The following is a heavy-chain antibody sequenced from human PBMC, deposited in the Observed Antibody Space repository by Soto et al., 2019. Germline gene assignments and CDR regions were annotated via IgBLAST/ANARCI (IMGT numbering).Heavy chain of an antibody. CDR1: GGSFSGYY. D-gene: IGHD4-17*01. V-gene: IGHV4-34*01. Sequence: QVQLQQWGAGLLKPSETLSLTCAVYGGSFSGYYWSWIRQPPGKGLEWIGEINHSGSTNYNPSLKSRVTISVDTSKNQFSLKLSSVTAADTAVYYCARSRRMTTVTTWAFDIWGQGTMVTVSS. CDR3: ARSRRMTTVTTWAFDI. CDR2: INHSGST. J-gene: IGHJ3*02.